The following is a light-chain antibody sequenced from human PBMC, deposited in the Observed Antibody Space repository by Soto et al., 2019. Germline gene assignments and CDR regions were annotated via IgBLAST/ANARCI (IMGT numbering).Light chain of an antibody. Sequence: DIQMTQSPSSLSASVGDRVTITCRASQGISNYLAWYQQKPGKVPKLLIYAASTLQSGVPSRFSGSGSGTDFTLPISSLQPEDVAPYYCQKYNSAPPGFTFGPGPKVDIK. J-gene: IGKJ3*01. CDR1: QGISNY. CDR3: QKYNSAPPGFT. V-gene: IGKV1-27*01. CDR2: AAS.